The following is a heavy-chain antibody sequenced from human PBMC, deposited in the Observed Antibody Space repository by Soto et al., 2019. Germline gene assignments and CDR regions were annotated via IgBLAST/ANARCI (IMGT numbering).Heavy chain of an antibody. CDR3: ARERIAVAGFDY. J-gene: IGHJ4*02. D-gene: IGHD6-19*01. CDR2: INPNSGGT. CDR1: GYTFTDYY. V-gene: IGHV1-2*02. Sequence: ALVKVSCKASGYTFTDYYMHWVRQAPGQGLEWMGWINPNSGGTNYAQKFQGRVTMTRDTSISTAYMELSRLRSDDTAVYYCARERIAVAGFDYWGQGTLVTVSS.